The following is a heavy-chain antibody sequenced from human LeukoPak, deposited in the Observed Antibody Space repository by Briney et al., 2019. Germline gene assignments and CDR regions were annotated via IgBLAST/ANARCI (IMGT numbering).Heavy chain of an antibody. V-gene: IGHV1-69*13. J-gene: IGHJ1*01. Sequence: SVKVSCKASGGTFSSYAISWVRQAPGQGLEWMGGIIPIFGTANYAQKFQGRVTITADESTSTAYMELSSLRSEDTAVYYCARVGGYCSSTSCQRYFQHWGQGTLVTVFS. CDR3: ARVGGYCSSTSCQRYFQH. CDR2: IIPIFGTA. D-gene: IGHD2-2*01. CDR1: GGTFSSYA.